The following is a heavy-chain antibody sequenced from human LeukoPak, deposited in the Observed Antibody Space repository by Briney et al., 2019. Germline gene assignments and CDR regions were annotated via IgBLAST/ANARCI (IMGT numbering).Heavy chain of an antibody. D-gene: IGHD6-13*01. V-gene: IGHV1-2*06. CDR1: GYTFTDYY. J-gene: IGHJ4*02. CDR3: ARSYGLAAAERIPDY. Sequence: ASVKVSCKASGYTFTDYYMHWVRQAPGQGLEWMGRINPNSGGTNYAQKFQGRVTMTRDTSISTAYMELSRLRSDDTAVYYCARSYGLAAAERIPDYWGQGTLVTVSS. CDR2: INPNSGGT.